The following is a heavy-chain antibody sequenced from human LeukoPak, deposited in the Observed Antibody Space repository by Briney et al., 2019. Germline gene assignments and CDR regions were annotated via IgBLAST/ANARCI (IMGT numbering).Heavy chain of an antibody. V-gene: IGHV5-51*01. J-gene: IGHJ4*02. CDR3: ASLGYCSSTSCEYYFDY. CDR1: GYSFTSYW. D-gene: IGHD2-2*01. Sequence: GESLKISCKGSGYSFTSYWIGWVRQMPGKGLEWMGIIYPGDSDTRYSPSFQGQVTISADKSISTTYLQRSSLKASDTAMYYCASLGYCSSTSCEYYFDYWGQGTLVTVSS. CDR2: IYPGDSDT.